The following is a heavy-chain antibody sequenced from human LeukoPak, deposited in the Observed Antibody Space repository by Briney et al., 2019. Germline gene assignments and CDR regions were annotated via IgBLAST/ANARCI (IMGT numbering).Heavy chain of an antibody. V-gene: IGHV5-51*01. CDR2: IYPGDFDT. D-gene: IGHD1-1*01. CDR3: ARGGTAGTPRDFDI. CDR1: GYSFTSYW. J-gene: IGHJ3*02. Sequence: RGESLKISCKGSGYSFTSYWIAWVRQMPGEGLEWMGIIYPGDFDTRYSPSFQGQVTIAADKSITTAFLQWSSLKASDTAMYYCARGGTAGTPRDFDIWGQGTMVTVSS.